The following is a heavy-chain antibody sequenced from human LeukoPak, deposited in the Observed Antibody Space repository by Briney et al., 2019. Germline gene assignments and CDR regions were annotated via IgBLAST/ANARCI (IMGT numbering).Heavy chain of an antibody. CDR1: GGTFSSYA. Sequence: SVKVSCKASGGTFSSYAISWVRQAPGQGLEWMGGIIPIFGTANYAQKFQGRVTITADESTSTAYIELSSLRSEDTAVYYCARDSGSSLDAFDIWGQGTMVTVSS. CDR2: IIPIFGTA. D-gene: IGHD1-26*01. CDR3: ARDSGSSLDAFDI. V-gene: IGHV1-69*13. J-gene: IGHJ3*02.